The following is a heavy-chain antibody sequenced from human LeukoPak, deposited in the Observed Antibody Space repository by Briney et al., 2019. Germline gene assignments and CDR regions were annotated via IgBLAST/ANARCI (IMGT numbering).Heavy chain of an antibody. D-gene: IGHD2-8*01. J-gene: IGHJ4*02. V-gene: IGHV3-23*01. CDR1: GFSFSDTA. CDR3: AKDWLNGGSPLYYFGS. Sequence: GGSLRLSCAASGFSFSDTAMSWVRQAPGKGLEWVSTNSGTADNTYYAESVKGRFSISRDNAKNTVYLQINDLRAEDTAVYYCAKDWLNGGSPLYYFGSWGQGALVTVSS. CDR2: NSGTADNT.